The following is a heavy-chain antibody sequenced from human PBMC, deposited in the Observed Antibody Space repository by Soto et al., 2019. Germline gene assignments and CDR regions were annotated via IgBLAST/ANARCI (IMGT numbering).Heavy chain of an antibody. CDR3: AREKELSDYDSSGPNWFDP. CDR2: IYYSGST. CDR1: GGSISSGDYY. Sequence: SETLSLTCTVSGGSISSGDYYWSWIRQPPGKGLEWIGYIYYSGSTYYNPSLKSRVTISVDTSKNQFSLKLSSVTAADTAVYYCAREKELSDYDSSGPNWFDPWGQGTLVTVSS. J-gene: IGHJ5*02. D-gene: IGHD3-22*01. V-gene: IGHV4-30-4*01.